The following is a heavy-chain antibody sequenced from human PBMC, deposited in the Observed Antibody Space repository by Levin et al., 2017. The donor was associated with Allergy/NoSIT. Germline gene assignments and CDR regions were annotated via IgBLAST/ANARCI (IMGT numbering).Heavy chain of an antibody. CDR2: INSGSTTI. CDR3: ARGLYASGSQFDY. Sequence: GESLKISCAASDFSFSSYGMNWVRQAPGKGLEWISYINSGSTTIHYADSVKGRFTIFRDNAKNSLFLQMNSLRAEVTAVYYCARGLYASGSQFDYWGQGTLVTVSS. D-gene: IGHD3-10*01. V-gene: IGHV3-48*01. CDR1: DFSFSSYG. J-gene: IGHJ4*02.